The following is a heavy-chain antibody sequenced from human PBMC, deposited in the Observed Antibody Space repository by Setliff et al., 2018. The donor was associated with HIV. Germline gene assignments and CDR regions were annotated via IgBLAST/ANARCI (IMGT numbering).Heavy chain of an antibody. Sequence: ASVKVSCKASGYTFTSYGISWVRQAPGHGLEWMGWISGFNGNTKYAQSFQDRVAMTTETATSTAYMEMRSLKSDDTAVYFCARVPYRSAWFSGGHDAFDIWGQGTMVTVSS. V-gene: IGHV1-18*01. CDR1: GYTFTSYG. D-gene: IGHD6-19*01. CDR2: ISGFNGNT. CDR3: ARVPYRSAWFSGGHDAFDI. J-gene: IGHJ3*02.